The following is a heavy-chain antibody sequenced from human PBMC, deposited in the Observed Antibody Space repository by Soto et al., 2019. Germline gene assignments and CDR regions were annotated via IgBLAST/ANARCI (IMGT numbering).Heavy chain of an antibody. Sequence: GASLKVSCKASGGTFNSYAISWVRQAPGQGLEWMGGIIPIFGTANYAQKFQGRVTITADESTSTAYMELSSLRSEDTAVYYCGCQLYDILTGGPYYYYYGMDVWGQGTTVNVSS. D-gene: IGHD3-9*01. CDR1: GGTFNSYA. V-gene: IGHV1-69*13. J-gene: IGHJ6*02. CDR2: IIPIFGTA. CDR3: GCQLYDILTGGPYYYYYGMDV.